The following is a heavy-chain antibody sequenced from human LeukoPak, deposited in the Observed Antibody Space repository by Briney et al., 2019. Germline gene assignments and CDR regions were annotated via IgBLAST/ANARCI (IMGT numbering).Heavy chain of an antibody. V-gene: IGHV4-4*09. CDR1: GVSISSYY. D-gene: IGHD6-19*01. Sequence: SETLSLTCTVSGVSISSYYCSWIRQPPGKGLEWIGYISTSGSTDYSPSLKSRVTISVDRSKNQCSLNLSSVTAADTAVYYCAGHDEGSGWYRSYIDLWGRGTLVVVSS. CDR2: ISTSGST. CDR3: AGHDEGSGWYRSYIDL. J-gene: IGHJ2*01.